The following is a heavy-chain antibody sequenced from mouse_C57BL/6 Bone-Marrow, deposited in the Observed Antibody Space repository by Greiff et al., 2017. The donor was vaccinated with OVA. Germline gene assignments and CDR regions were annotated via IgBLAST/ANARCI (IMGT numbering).Heavy chain of an antibody. D-gene: IGHD2-12*01. CDR2: IYPGSGST. J-gene: IGHJ2*01. CDR3: ANVPYYINYVGY. V-gene: IGHV1-55*01. Sequence: QVQLQQPGAELVKPGASVKMSCKASGYTFTSYWITWVKQRPGQGLEWIGDIYPGSGSTNYNEKFKSKATLTVDTSSNTTYMQLSSLTSEDSAVYYGANVPYYINYVGYWGQGTTLTVSS. CDR1: GYTFTSYW.